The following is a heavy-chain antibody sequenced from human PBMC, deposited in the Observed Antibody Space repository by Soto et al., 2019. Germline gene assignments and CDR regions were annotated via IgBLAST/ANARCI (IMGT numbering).Heavy chain of an antibody. CDR2: ISGSGGST. J-gene: IGHJ4*02. CDR1: GFTFSSYA. CDR3: AKDSISGMLAFDY. Sequence: PGGSLRLSCAASGFTFSSYAMSRVRQAPGKGLEWVSAISGSGGSTYYADSVKGRFTISRDNSKNTLYLQMNSLRAEDTAVYYCAKDSISGMLAFDYWGQGTLVTVSS. V-gene: IGHV3-23*01. D-gene: IGHD2-8*01.